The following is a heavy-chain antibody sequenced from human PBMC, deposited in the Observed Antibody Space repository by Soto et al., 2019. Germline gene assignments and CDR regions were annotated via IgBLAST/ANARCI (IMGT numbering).Heavy chain of an antibody. J-gene: IGHJ4*02. CDR2: ISGSGGST. Sequence: EVQLLESGGGLVQPGGSLRLSCAASGFTFSSYAMSWVRQAPGKGLEWVSAISGSGGSTYYADSVKGRFTIPRDNSKNTLYLQMNRLRAEDTAVYYCADAQRYYGDYVGWGQGTLVTVSS. CDR1: GFTFSSYA. D-gene: IGHD4-17*01. CDR3: ADAQRYYGDYVG. V-gene: IGHV3-23*01.